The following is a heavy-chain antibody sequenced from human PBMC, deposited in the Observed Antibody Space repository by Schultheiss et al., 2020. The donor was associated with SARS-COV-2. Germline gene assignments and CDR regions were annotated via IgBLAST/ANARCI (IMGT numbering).Heavy chain of an antibody. CDR1: GGSISSSSYC. D-gene: IGHD1-26*01. CDR3: ARDQGAGYFDY. CDR2: VYYSGGT. Sequence: SQTLSLTCTVSGGSISSSSYCWGWIRQLPGKGLEWIGIVYYSGGTYYSPSLKSRVTISVDTSKNQFSLKLSSVTAADTAVYYCARDQGAGYFDYWGQGTLVTVSS. J-gene: IGHJ4*02. V-gene: IGHV4-39*07.